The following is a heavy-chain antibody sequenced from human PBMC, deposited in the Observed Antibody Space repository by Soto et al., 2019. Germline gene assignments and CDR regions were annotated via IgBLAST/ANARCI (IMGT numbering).Heavy chain of an antibody. CDR1: DGCISSGGYY. J-gene: IGHJ4*02. D-gene: IGHD5-12*01. CDR2: IYYSGST. Sequence: CVTCTVADGCISSGGYYWSGIRHHPGKGLEWIGYIYYSGSTYYNPSLKSRVTISVDTSKNQFSLKLSSVTAAYTAVYYCARSLEMATVDYWGQGTLVTVSS. CDR3: ARSLEMATVDY. V-gene: IGHV4-31*03.